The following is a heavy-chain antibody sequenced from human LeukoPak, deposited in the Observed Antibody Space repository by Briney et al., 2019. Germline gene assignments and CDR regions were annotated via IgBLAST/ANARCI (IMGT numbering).Heavy chain of an antibody. CDR2: TYYRSKWYN. CDR3: AREEYDYVWGSYRYTDIGYFDL. Sequence: SQTLSLTCAISGGSVSSNSAAWNWIRQSPSRGLEWLGRTYYRSKWYNDYAVSVKSRITINPDTSKNQFSLQLNSVTPEDTAVYCCAREEYDYVWGSYRYTDIGYFDLWGRGTLVTVSS. CDR1: GGSVSSNSAA. J-gene: IGHJ2*01. D-gene: IGHD3-16*02. V-gene: IGHV6-1*01.